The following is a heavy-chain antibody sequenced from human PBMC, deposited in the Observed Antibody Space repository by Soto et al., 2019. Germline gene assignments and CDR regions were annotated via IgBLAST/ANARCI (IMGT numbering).Heavy chain of an antibody. Sequence: PGGALRLSCAASGFTFSSYAMSWVRQAPGKGLEWVSAISGSGGSTYYADSVKGRFTISRDNSKNTLYLQMNSLRAEDTAVYYCAKEFPLVEMATIGYYYYYGMDVWGQGTTVTVSS. V-gene: IGHV3-23*01. CDR2: ISGSGGST. CDR3: AKEFPLVEMATIGYYYYYGMDV. D-gene: IGHD5-12*01. J-gene: IGHJ6*02. CDR1: GFTFSSYA.